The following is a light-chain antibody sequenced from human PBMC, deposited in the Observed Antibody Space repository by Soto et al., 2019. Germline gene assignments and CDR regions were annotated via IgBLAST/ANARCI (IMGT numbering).Light chain of an antibody. Sequence: EIVLTQSAGTLSFSPGERATLSCRASQSVSSSSLAWYQQKPGQAPRLLIFGASSRATGIPDRFSGSGSGTDFILTISRLEPQDFAVYYCQHYGSSWTFGQGTKVDIK. CDR1: QSVSSSS. J-gene: IGKJ1*01. CDR3: QHYGSSWT. V-gene: IGKV3-20*01. CDR2: GAS.